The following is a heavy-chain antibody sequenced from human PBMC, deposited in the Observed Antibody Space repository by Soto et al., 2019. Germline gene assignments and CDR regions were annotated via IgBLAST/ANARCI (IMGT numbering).Heavy chain of an antibody. V-gene: IGHV2-5*02. CDR2: IYWDDDK. Sequence: QITLKESGPPLVKPTQTLTLTCTFSGFSLSTSGVGVGWIRQPPGKALEWLALIYWDDDKRYSPSLKSRLTITKDTSKNQVVLTMTNMDPVDTATYYCAHRRREAAGTAFDYWGQGTLVTVSS. CDR3: AHRRREAAGTAFDY. J-gene: IGHJ4*02. CDR1: GFSLSTSGVG. D-gene: IGHD6-13*01.